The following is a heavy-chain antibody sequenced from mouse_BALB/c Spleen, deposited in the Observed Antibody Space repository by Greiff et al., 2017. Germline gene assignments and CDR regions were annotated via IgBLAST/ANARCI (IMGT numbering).Heavy chain of an antibody. D-gene: IGHD2-12*01. J-gene: IGHJ3*01. CDR2: IYPSDSYT. CDR1: GYTFTSYW. Sequence: QVQLKQPGAELVRPGASVKLSCKASGYTFTSYWINWVKQRPGQGLEWIGNIYPSDSYTNYNQKFKDKATLTVDKSSSTAYMQLSSPTSEDSAVYFCTRSGSILLAYGGQGTLVTVSA. V-gene: IGHV1-69*02. CDR3: TRSGSILLAY.